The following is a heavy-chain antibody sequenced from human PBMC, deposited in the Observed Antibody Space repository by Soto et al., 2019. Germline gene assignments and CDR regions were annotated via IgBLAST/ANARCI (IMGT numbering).Heavy chain of an antibody. CDR3: ARGSYYDSSGLGPRYYYYYYGRDV. V-gene: IGHV1-69*13. CDR1: GGTFSSYA. CDR2: IIPIFGTA. D-gene: IGHD3-22*01. Sequence: SVKVSCKAPGGTFSSYAISWVRPALGQGLEWMGGIIPIFGTANYAQKFQGRVTITADESTSTAYMELSSLRSEDTAVYYCARGSYYDSSGLGPRYYYYYYGRDVWGQ. J-gene: IGHJ6*02.